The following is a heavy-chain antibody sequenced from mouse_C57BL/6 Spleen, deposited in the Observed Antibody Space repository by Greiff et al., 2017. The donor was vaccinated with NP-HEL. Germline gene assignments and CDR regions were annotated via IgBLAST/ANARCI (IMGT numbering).Heavy chain of an antibody. V-gene: IGHV5-6*02. J-gene: IGHJ3*01. CDR2: ISSGGSYT. D-gene: IGHD2-5*01. Sequence: EVKLEESGGDLVKPGGSLKLSCAASGFTFSSYGMSWVRQTPDKRLEWVATISSGGSYTYYPDSVKGRFTISRDNAKNTLYLQMSSLKSEDTAMYYCARHTNYEAWFAYWGQGTLVTVSA. CDR3: ARHTNYEAWFAY. CDR1: GFTFSSYG.